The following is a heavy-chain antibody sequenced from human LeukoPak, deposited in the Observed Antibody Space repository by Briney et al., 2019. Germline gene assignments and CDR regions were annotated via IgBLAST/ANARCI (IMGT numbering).Heavy chain of an antibody. Sequence: GGSLRLSCVLSGLTFSDAWMSWVRQAPGKGLEWVSSIWSGGNTYYADSVKGRFTIYRDNSKNTVYLQMNSLRAEDTAVYYCASATYCGGDCYAFFDDWGQGTLVTVSS. CDR1: GLTFSDAW. V-gene: IGHV3-66*02. D-gene: IGHD2-21*02. J-gene: IGHJ5*02. CDR3: ASATYCGGDCYAFFDD. CDR2: IWSGGNT.